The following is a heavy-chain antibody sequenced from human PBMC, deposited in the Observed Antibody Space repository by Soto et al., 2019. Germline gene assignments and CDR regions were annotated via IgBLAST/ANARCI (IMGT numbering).Heavy chain of an antibody. J-gene: IGHJ6*03. CDR1: GYTFTSYG. Sequence: QVQLVQSGAEVKKPGASVKVSCKASGYTFTSYGISWVRQAPGQGLEWMGWISAYNGNTNYAQKLQGRVTMTTDTSTSTAYIELRSLRSDDTAVYYCARDLQYFDWLSYMDVWGKGTTVTVSS. CDR2: ISAYNGNT. CDR3: ARDLQYFDWLSYMDV. V-gene: IGHV1-18*01. D-gene: IGHD3-9*01.